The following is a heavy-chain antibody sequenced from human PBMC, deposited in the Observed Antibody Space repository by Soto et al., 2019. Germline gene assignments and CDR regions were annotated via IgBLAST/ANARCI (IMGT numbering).Heavy chain of an antibody. CDR1: GGTFSSYA. J-gene: IGHJ3*02. D-gene: IGHD3-22*01. V-gene: IGHV1-69*13. Sequence: GASVKVSCKASGGTFSSYAISWVRQAPGQGLEWMGGIIPIFGTANYAQKFQGRVTITADESTSTAYMELSSLRSEDTAVYYCARDPYYYDSSANMGAFDIWGQGTMVTVSS. CDR2: IIPIFGTA. CDR3: ARDPYYYDSSANMGAFDI.